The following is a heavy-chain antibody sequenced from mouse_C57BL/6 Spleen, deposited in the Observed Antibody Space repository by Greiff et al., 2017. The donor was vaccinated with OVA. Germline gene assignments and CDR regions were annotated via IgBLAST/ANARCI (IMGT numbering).Heavy chain of an antibody. J-gene: IGHJ4*01. D-gene: IGHD2-4*01. V-gene: IGHV1-69*01. CDR1: GYTFTSYW. CDR3: ARSDYDYGSYAMDY. CDR2: IDPYDSYT. Sequence: QVQLQQSGAELVLPGASVKLSCKASGYTFTSYWMHWVKQRPGHGLEWIGEIDPYDSYTKYNQKFNGKSTLTVDKSSSTAYMQLSSLTSEDSAVYYCARSDYDYGSYAMDYWGQGTSVTVSS.